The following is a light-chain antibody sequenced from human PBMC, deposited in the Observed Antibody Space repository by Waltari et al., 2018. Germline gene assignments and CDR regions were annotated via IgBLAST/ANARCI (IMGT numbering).Light chain of an antibody. CDR2: GAS. J-gene: IGKJ5*01. Sequence: EIVLTQSPGTLSLSPGERATLSCRASQRVSSSYLAWYQQKPGQAPRLLIYGASSRATGIPVRFSGSGSGTDFTLTISRLEPEDFAVYYCQQYGSSPPITFGQGTRLEIK. V-gene: IGKV3-20*01. CDR1: QRVSSSY. CDR3: QQYGSSPPIT.